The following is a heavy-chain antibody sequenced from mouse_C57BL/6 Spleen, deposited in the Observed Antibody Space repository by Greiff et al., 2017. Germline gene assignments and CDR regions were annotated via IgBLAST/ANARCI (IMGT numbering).Heavy chain of an antibody. CDR3: ARFDYDEALAIAY. CDR2: IDPSDSYT. D-gene: IGHD2-4*01. J-gene: IGHJ4*01. CDR1: GYTFTSYW. Sequence: VQLQQPGAELVMPGASVKLSCKASGYTFTSYWMHWVKQRPGQGLEWIGEIDPSDSYTNYNQKVKGKATLTVDKSSSTAYMQLSSLTSDASAVYYCARFDYDEALAIAYWGQGTSVTVSS. V-gene: IGHV1-69*01.